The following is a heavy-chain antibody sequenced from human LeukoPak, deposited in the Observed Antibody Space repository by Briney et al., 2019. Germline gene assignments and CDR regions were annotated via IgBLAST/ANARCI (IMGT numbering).Heavy chain of an antibody. J-gene: IGHJ4*02. CDR2: ISSNGGST. Sequence: GGSLRLSCAASGFTFSSYAMHWVRQAPGKGLEYVSAISSNGGSTYYASSVKGRFTISRDNSKNTLYLQMGSLRAEDMAVYYCARSKVAATELDYWGQGTLVTVSS. CDR3: ARSKVAATELDY. CDR1: GFTFSSYA. V-gene: IGHV3-64*01. D-gene: IGHD2-15*01.